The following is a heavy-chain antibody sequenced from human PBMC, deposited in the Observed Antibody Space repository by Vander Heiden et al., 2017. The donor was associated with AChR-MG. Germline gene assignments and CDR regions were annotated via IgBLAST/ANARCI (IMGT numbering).Heavy chain of an antibody. CDR3: ARDSDDSSMALSSDFDF. V-gene: IGHV3-33*01. CDR1: GFTFSNYG. CDR2: IWSDGSDK. J-gene: IGHJ4*02. Sequence: QVQLVESGGGVVQPGRSLRLSCAASGFTFSNYGMHWVRNAPGKGLEWVAFIWSDGSDKNSADSVKGRFTISRDNSKNKVYLQMNSLRAEDTAVYYCARDSDDSSMALSSDFDFWGQGTLVTVSS. D-gene: IGHD3-16*01.